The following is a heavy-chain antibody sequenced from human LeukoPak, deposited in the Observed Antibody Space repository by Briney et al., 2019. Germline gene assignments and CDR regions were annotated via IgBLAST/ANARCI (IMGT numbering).Heavy chain of an antibody. V-gene: IGHV4-59*01. CDR3: AKISDDFWSGYSYLSFDI. Sequence: SETLSLTCTVSGGSISSYYWSWIRQPPGKGLEWIGYIYYSGSTNYNPYLKSRVTISVDTSKNQFSLKLSSVTAADTAVYYCAKISDDFWSGYSYLSFDIWGQGTMVTVSS. J-gene: IGHJ3*02. D-gene: IGHD3-3*01. CDR2: IYYSGST. CDR1: GGSISSYY.